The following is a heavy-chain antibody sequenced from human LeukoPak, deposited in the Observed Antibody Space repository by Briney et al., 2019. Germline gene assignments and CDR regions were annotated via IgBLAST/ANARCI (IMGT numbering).Heavy chain of an antibody. CDR1: GGSFSGYY. Sequence: PSETLSLTCAVYGGSFSGYYWSWIRQPPGKGLEWIGEINHSGSTNYNPSLKSRVTISVDTSKNQFSLKLNSVTAADTAVYYCARARAHLKYYYDSSGYYYFDYWGLGTLVTVSS. J-gene: IGHJ4*02. V-gene: IGHV4-34*01. CDR2: INHSGST. CDR3: ARARAHLKYYYDSSGYYYFDY. D-gene: IGHD3-22*01.